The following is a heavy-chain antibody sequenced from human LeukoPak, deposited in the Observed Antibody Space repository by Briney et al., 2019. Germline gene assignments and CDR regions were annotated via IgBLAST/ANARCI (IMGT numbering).Heavy chain of an antibody. CDR1: GFTFSSYS. D-gene: IGHD3-22*01. V-gene: IGHV3-48*01. CDR2: ISSSSSTI. J-gene: IGHJ6*02. Sequence: GGSLRLSCAASGFTFSSYSMNWARQAPGKGLEWVSYISSSSSTIYYADSVKGRFTISRDNAKNSLYLQMNSLRAEDTAVYYCARDQGIDYYDSSGYANYYYGMDVWGQGTTVTVSS. CDR3: ARDQGIDYYDSSGYANYYYGMDV.